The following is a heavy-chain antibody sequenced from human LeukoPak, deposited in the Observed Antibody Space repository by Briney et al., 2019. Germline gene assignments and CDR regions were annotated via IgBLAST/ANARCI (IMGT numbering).Heavy chain of an antibody. V-gene: IGHV1-18*04. J-gene: IGHJ4*02. D-gene: IGHD3-22*01. CDR1: GYSFTTYY. CDR2: VSAYNVNT. CDR3: AKDYYGSSGEGPFDY. Sequence: ASVKVSCKASGYSFTTYYMHWVRQAPGQGLEWMGWVSAYNVNTKYAQKFQGRVTVTTDTSTSTAYMELRSLTSDDSAVYYCAKDYYGSSGEGPFDYWGQGTLVTVSS.